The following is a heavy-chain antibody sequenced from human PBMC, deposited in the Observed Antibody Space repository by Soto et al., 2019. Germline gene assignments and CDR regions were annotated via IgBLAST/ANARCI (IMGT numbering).Heavy chain of an antibody. Sequence: SETLSLTCTVSGGSISSGGYYWSWIRQHPGKGLEWIGYIYYSGGTYYNPSLKSRVTISVDTSKNQFSLKLSSVTAADTAVYYCARDRTPYYGDYASYGMDVWGQGTTVTVSS. V-gene: IGHV4-31*03. CDR1: GGSISSGGYY. CDR3: ARDRTPYYGDYASYGMDV. D-gene: IGHD4-17*01. J-gene: IGHJ6*02. CDR2: IYYSGGT.